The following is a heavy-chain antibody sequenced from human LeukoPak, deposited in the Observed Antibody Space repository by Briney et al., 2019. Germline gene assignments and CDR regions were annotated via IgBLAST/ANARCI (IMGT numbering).Heavy chain of an antibody. V-gene: IGHV5-51*01. Sequence: GESLKISCKGSGYSFTSYWIGWVRQMPGKGLEWMGIIYPGDSDTRYSPSFQGQVTISADKSISTAYLQWSSLKASDTAMYYCARGIFDSTPLYYYYYYMDVWGKGTTATVSS. J-gene: IGHJ6*03. CDR1: GYSFTSYW. CDR2: IYPGDSDT. CDR3: ARGIFDSTPLYYYYYYMDV. D-gene: IGHD2/OR15-2a*01.